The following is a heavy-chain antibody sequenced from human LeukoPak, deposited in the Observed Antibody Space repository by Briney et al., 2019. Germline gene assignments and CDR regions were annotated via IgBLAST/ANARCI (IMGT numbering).Heavy chain of an antibody. CDR1: GYSFTSYW. J-gene: IGHJ6*02. Sequence: GESLKISCQGSGYSFTSYWIGWVRQMPGKGLEWMGIIYPGDSDTRYSPSFQGQVTISADKSISTAYLRWSSLKASDTAMYYCARHTYYYDSSGYYYPSGHYGMDVWGQGTTVTVSS. CDR3: ARHTYYYDSSGYYYPSGHYGMDV. CDR2: IYPGDSDT. D-gene: IGHD3-22*01. V-gene: IGHV5-51*01.